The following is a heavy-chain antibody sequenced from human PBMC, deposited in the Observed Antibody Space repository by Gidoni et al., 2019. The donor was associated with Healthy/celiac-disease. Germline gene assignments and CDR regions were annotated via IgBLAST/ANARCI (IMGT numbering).Heavy chain of an antibody. D-gene: IGHD3-10*01. CDR1: GGSFSGYY. Sequence: QVQLQQWGAGLLKPSETLSLTCAVYGGSFSGYYWSCIRQPPGKGLEWIGEIKHSGRTNYNPSLKSRVTIAVDTAKNQFARKLSSVTAADTAVYYWARGGVTGAEFDPWGQGTLVTVSS. CDR2: IKHSGRT. CDR3: ARGGVTGAEFDP. V-gene: IGHV4-34*01. J-gene: IGHJ5*02.